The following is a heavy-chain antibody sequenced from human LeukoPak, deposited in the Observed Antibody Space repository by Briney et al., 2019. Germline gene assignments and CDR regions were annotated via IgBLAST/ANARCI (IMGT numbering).Heavy chain of an antibody. V-gene: IGHV4-61*01. CDR2: IYYSGST. J-gene: IGHJ4*02. CDR1: GGSVTSGSYY. Sequence: SGTLSLTCTVSGGSVTSGSYYSSWSRPPPRERLGWGGYIYYSGSTNYNPSLKSRVTLSVDTSESQFSLKLSSMAAADTAVYYCARAHSSGRTFDYWGERAPVTVAS. D-gene: IGHD6-19*01. CDR3: ARAHSSGRTFDY.